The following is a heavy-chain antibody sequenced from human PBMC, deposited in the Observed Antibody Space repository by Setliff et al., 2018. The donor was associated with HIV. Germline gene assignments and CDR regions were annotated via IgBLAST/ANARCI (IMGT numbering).Heavy chain of an antibody. D-gene: IGHD3-10*01. J-gene: IGHJ2*01. Sequence: PSETLSLTCAVSGYSIRSSYWWGWIRQPPGKGLEWIGYLHNSRGTYYNPSLKSRVTMSVDTSKNQFSLKVRSVTAVDTAVYYCARSALWFGKADWYVDLWGRGTLVTVSS. CDR1: GYSIRSSYW. CDR3: ARSALWFGKADWYVDL. V-gene: IGHV4-28*01. CDR2: LHNSRGT.